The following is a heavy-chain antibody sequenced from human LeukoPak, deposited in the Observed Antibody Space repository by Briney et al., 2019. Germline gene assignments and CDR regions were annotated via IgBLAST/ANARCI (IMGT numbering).Heavy chain of an antibody. CDR1: GDSFTSYW. V-gene: IGHV5-51*01. J-gene: IGHJ5*02. Sequence: GESLKTSTKGSGDSFTSYWIGWVRQMPGRGLKGMGSIYPGDSDTRYSPSFQGQVTISADKSISTAYLHWSPLQGSAPALSYCARSVVAAAMDWFDRGGEGTLVTVPS. CDR3: ARSVVAAAMDWFDR. D-gene: IGHD2-2*01. CDR2: IYPGDSDT.